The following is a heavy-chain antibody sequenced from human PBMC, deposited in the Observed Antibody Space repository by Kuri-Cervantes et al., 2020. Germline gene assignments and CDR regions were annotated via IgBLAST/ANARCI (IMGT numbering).Heavy chain of an antibody. CDR2: ISSSGSTI. V-gene: IGHV3-48*03. D-gene: IGHD3-10*01. CDR3: ARVIKTSWFVRGHFDY. J-gene: IGHJ4*02. Sequence: GESLKISCAASGFTFSSYEMNWVRQAPGKGLEWVSYISSSGSTIYYADSVKGRFTISGDNAKNSLYLQMNSLRAEDTAVYYCARVIKTSWFVRGHFDYWGQGTLVTVSS. CDR1: GFTFSSYE.